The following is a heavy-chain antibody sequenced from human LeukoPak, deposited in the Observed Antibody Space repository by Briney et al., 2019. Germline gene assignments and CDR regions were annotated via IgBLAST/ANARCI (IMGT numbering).Heavy chain of an antibody. J-gene: IGHJ4*02. D-gene: IGHD1-7*01. Sequence: SETLSLTCTVSGGSISSSGYYWGWIRQPPGKGLEWIGSIYHSGSTYYNPSLKSRVTISIDTSKNQFSLKLSSVTAADTAVYYCARDRGRELRGDYWGQGTLVTVSS. CDR2: IYHSGST. CDR3: ARDRGRELRGDY. CDR1: GGSISSSGYY. V-gene: IGHV4-39*07.